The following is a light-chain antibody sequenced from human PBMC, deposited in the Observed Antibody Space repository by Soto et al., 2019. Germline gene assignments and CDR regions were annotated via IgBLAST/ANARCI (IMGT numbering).Light chain of an antibody. CDR1: SSDVGAYNY. J-gene: IGLJ2*01. CDR2: DVS. CDR3: SSYTSSNTPYVV. V-gene: IGLV2-14*01. Sequence: QSALTQPASVSGSPGQSITISCTGTSSDVGAYNYVSWYQQHPGKAPKLMIYDVSNRPSGVSNRFSGSKSGNTASLTISGRQAEDEADYYCSSYTSSNTPYVVFGGGTKLTVL.